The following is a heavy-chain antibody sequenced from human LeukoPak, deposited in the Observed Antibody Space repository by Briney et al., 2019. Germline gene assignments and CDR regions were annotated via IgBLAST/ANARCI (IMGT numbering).Heavy chain of an antibody. J-gene: IGHJ4*02. Sequence: SETLSLTCTVSGDSLSSYYWSWIRQPAGKGLEWIGRIYTSGSTNYNPPLKSRVTISVDTSKNQFSLKLSSVTAADTAVYYCASRPISSSWYSWGQGTLVTVSS. CDR2: IYTSGST. D-gene: IGHD6-13*01. CDR1: GDSLSSYY. V-gene: IGHV4-4*07. CDR3: ASRPISSSWYS.